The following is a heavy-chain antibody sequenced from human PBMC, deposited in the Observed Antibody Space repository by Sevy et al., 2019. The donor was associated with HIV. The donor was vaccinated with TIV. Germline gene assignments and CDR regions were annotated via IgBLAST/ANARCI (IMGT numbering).Heavy chain of an antibody. CDR2: ISTRSSAI. CDR1: GFTFSSFS. J-gene: IGHJ6*02. CDR3: AGESASGTPGGVYYYDYHMDV. Sequence: GGSLRLSCAASGFTFSSFSMNWVRQAPGKGPEWISYISTRSSAIYYADSMKGRFTISRDNSKNSLYLQMNSLRAEDTAVYYCAGESASGTPGGVYYYDYHMDVWGQGTTVTVSS. D-gene: IGHD6-13*01. V-gene: IGHV3-48*01.